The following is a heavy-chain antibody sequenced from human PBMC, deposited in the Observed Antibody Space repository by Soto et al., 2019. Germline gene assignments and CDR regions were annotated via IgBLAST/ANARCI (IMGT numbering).Heavy chain of an antibody. V-gene: IGHV1-8*01. D-gene: IGHD3-3*01. J-gene: IGHJ6*02. CDR2: MNPNSGNT. Sequence: ASVKVSCKASGYTFTSYDINWVRQATGQGLEWMGWMNPNSGNTGYAQKFQGRVTMTRNTSISTAYMELSSLRSEDTAVYYCARGTGVGGVVIDYYDMDVWGQGTTVTVSS. CDR1: GYTFTSYD. CDR3: ARGTGVGGVVIDYYDMDV.